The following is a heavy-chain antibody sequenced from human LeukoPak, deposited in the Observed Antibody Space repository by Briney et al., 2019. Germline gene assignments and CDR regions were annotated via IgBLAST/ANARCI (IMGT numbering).Heavy chain of an antibody. Sequence: GGSLRLSCAASGFTFSGYSMNWVRQAPGKGLEWVSSISSSSSYIYCADSVKGRFTISRDNAKNSLYLQMNSLRAEDTAVYYCARDRIVGATSFWFDHWGQGTLVTVSS. CDR2: ISSSSSYI. CDR1: GFTFSGYS. CDR3: ARDRIVGATSFWFDH. J-gene: IGHJ5*02. D-gene: IGHD1-26*01. V-gene: IGHV3-21*01.